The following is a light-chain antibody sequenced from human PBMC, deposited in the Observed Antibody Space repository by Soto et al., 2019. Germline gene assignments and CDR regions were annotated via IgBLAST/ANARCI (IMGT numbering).Light chain of an antibody. Sequence: QSALTQPASVSGSPGQSITISCTGTSSDVGGYNYVCWYQQHPAKAPKLMIYDVSNRPPGVSNRFSGAKSANTAAPTITGRQPEDEDAYYYSAYRSGSTNGVVFGGGTKLTVL. J-gene: IGLJ2*01. V-gene: IGLV2-14*01. CDR1: SSDVGGYNY. CDR2: DVS. CDR3: SAYRSGSTNGVV.